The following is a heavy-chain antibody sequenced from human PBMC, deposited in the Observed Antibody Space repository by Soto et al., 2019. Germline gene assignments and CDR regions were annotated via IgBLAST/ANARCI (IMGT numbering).Heavy chain of an antibody. Sequence: QVQLVESGGGVVQPGRSLRLSCAASGFTFSSYGMHWVRQAPGKGLEWVAVIWYDGSNKYYADSVKGRFTISRDNSKNXXYXLXTGLRADDTGVYDCARDGYRGVLVLAAMYAYYGMDVWGQGTTVTVSS. CDR3: ARDGYRGVLVLAAMYAYYGMDV. D-gene: IGHD2-2*01. CDR2: IWYDGSNK. J-gene: IGHJ6*02. CDR1: GFTFSSYG. V-gene: IGHV3-33*01.